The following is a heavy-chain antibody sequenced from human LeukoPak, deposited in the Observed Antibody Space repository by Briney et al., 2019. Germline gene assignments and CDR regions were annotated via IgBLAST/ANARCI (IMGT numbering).Heavy chain of an antibody. CDR2: ILHSGNT. J-gene: IGHJ4*02. CDR3: ARANYYDSSGYYFDY. V-gene: IGHV4-59*02. Sequence: PSETLSLTCTVSGGSVSSHDWTWIRQSPEKGLEWMGYILHSGNTNYNPSLKSRVSMSLETSKNQIALSQSAVTAADTAVYYCARANYYDSSGYYFDYWGQGTLVTVSS. CDR1: GGSVSSHD. D-gene: IGHD3-22*01.